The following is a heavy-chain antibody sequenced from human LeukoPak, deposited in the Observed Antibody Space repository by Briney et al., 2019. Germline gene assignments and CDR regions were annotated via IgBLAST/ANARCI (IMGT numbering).Heavy chain of an antibody. CDR2: ISTDGSST. CDR3: ARDNSPGWFDP. Sequence: PGGSLRLSCEASGFTFSSYSMNWVRQAPGKGLVWVSRISTDGSSTSYADSVKGRFTISRDNAKNTVYLQMNSLRAEDTALYYCARDNSPGWFDPWGQGTLVTVSS. J-gene: IGHJ5*02. V-gene: IGHV3-74*01. D-gene: IGHD4-23*01. CDR1: GFTFSSYS.